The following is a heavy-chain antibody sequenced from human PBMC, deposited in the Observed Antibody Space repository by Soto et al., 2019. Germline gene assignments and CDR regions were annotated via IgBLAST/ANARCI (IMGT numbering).Heavy chain of an antibody. CDR3: ARASMSCSGGSCYSYAPDY. J-gene: IGHJ4*02. CDR2: ISAYNGNT. D-gene: IGHD2-15*01. V-gene: IGHV1-18*01. CDR1: GYTFTSYG. Sequence: ASVKVSCKASGYTFTSYGISWVRQAPGQGLEWMGWISAYNGNTNYAQKLQGRVTMTTDTSTSTAYMELRSLRSDDTAVYYCARASMSCSGGSCYSYAPDYWGQGTLVTVSS.